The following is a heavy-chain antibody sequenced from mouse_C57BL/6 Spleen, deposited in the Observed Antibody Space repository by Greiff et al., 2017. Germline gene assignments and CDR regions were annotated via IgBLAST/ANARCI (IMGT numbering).Heavy chain of an antibody. CDR1: GLTFSDYY. V-gene: IGHV5-16*01. D-gene: IGHD1-1*01. Sequence: EVQRVESEGGLVQPGSSMKLSCTASGLTFSDYYMAWVRQVPEKGLEWVANINYDGSSTYYLDSLKSRFIISRDNAKNILYLQMSSLKSEDTATYYCARGFITTPYFDYWGQGTTLTVSS. CDR2: INYDGSST. J-gene: IGHJ2*01. CDR3: ARGFITTPYFDY.